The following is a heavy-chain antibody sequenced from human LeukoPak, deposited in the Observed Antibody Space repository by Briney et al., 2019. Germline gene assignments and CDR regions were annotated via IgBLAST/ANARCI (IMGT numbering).Heavy chain of an antibody. CDR3: AREGGYCSSTSCNFDY. J-gene: IGHJ4*02. D-gene: IGHD2-2*03. CDR1: GYTFTSYG. V-gene: IGHV1-18*01. CDR2: ISAYNGNT. Sequence: ASVKVSCKASGYTFTSYGISWVRQAPRQGLEWMGWISAYNGNTNYAQKLQGRVTMTTDTSTSTAYMELRSLRSDDTAVYCCAREGGYCSSTSCNFDYWGQGTLVTVSS.